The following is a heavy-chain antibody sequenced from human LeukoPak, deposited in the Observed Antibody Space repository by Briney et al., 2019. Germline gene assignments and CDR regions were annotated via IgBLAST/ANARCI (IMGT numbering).Heavy chain of an antibody. CDR2: IYYSGST. V-gene: IGHV4-39*01. J-gene: IGHJ4*02. CDR3: ARLDTLSRPDY. CDR1: GGSISSSSYY. D-gene: IGHD3-9*01. Sequence: SETLSLTCTVSGGSISSSSYYWGWIRQPPGKGLEWIGSIYYSGSTYYNPSLKSRVTISVDTSKNQFSLKLSSVTAADTAVYYCARLDTLSRPDYWGQGTLVTVSS.